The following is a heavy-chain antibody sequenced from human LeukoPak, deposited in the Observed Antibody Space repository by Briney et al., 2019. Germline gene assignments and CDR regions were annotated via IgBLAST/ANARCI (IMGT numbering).Heavy chain of an antibody. V-gene: IGHV3-30*18. CDR1: GFTFSSYG. CDR3: AKDRRLVPDDY. Sequence: PGGSLRLSCAASGFTFSSYGMHWVRQAPGKGLEWVAVISYDGSNKYYADSVKGRFTISRDNSKNTLYLQMNSLRAEDTAVYYCAKDRRLVPDDYWGQGTLVTVSS. J-gene: IGHJ4*02. CDR2: ISYDGSNK. D-gene: IGHD6-25*01.